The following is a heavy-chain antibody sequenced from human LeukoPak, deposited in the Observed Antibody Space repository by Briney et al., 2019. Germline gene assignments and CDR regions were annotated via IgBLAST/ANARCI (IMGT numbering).Heavy chain of an antibody. Sequence: SVKVSCKASGGTFSSYAISWVRQAPGHGLEWMGGVIPIFGTANYAQQFQGRATSNPDESQSPAHMEPSSLRSETTAVYYCARVQVIRYYYYGMDVWGQGTTVTLSS. J-gene: IGHJ6*02. CDR1: GGTFSSYA. D-gene: IGHD2-21*01. CDR3: ARVQVIRYYYYGMDV. V-gene: IGHV1-69*13. CDR2: VIPIFGTA.